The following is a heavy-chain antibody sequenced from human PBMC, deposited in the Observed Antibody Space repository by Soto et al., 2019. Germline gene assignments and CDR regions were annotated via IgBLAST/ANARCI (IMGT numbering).Heavy chain of an antibody. J-gene: IGHJ4*02. CDR2: IGTSGGDT. D-gene: IGHD6-13*01. CDR3: IKSSRTLGDS. Sequence: GGPLRVSYAASGFTFSNFAMSWVRQAPGKGLEWVSAIGTSGGDTYYADSVKGRFTISRDNSKNTLYLQLSSLRAEDTAVYYAIKSSRTLGDSWGQGTLVTVSS. V-gene: IGHV3-23*01. CDR1: GFTFSNFA.